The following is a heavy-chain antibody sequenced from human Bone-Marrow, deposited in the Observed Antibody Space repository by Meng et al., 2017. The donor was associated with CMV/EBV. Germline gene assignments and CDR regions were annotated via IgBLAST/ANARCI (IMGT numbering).Heavy chain of an antibody. D-gene: IGHD5-18*01. V-gene: IGHV4-34*01. CDR2: INHSGST. CDR3: ARTEIQLWLRYFDL. CDR1: GGSFSGYY. Sequence: ESLRLSCAVYGGSFSGYYWSWIRQPPGKGLEWIGEINHSGSTNYNPSLKRRVTISVDTSKNQFSLKLSSVTAADTAVYYCARTEIQLWLRYFDLWGRGTLVTVSS. J-gene: IGHJ2*01.